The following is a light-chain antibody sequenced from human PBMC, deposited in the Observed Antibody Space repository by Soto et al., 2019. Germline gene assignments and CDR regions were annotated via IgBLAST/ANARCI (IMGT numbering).Light chain of an antibody. Sequence: DIQVTQSPSSLSASVGDRITITCRASQGIRNYLAWYQQKPGKVPKLLIYDASTLQSGAPSRVSGGGSGTDFTLTINSLQPEDVATYYCQKYDSAPLTFGGGTKVEIK. CDR1: QGIRNY. CDR2: DAS. J-gene: IGKJ4*01. V-gene: IGKV1-27*01. CDR3: QKYDSAPLT.